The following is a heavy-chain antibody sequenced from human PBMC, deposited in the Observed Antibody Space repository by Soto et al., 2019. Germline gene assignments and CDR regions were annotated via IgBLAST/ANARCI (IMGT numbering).Heavy chain of an antibody. V-gene: IGHV3-72*01. D-gene: IGHD3-10*01. Sequence: GGSLRLSCAASGFTFSDHYMDWVRQAPGKGLEWVGRTRNKANSYTTEYAASVKGRFTISRDDSKNSLFLQMNSLKTEDTALYYCVSVSGSYYYDYWGQGTLVTVSS. J-gene: IGHJ4*02. CDR1: GFTFSDHY. CDR3: VSVSGSYYYDY. CDR2: TRNKANSYTT.